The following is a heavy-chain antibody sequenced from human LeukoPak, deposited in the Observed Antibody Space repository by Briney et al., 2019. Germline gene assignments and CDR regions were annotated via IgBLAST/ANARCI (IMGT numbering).Heavy chain of an antibody. CDR1: GFTFSSYA. V-gene: IGHV3-23*01. D-gene: IGHD3-9*01. CDR3: AKHDDIFSGLSY. CDR2: ITGSGGTT. Sequence: PGGSLRLSCAASGFTFSSYAMGWVRQAPGKGLEWVSTITGSGGTTFYADSVKGRFTISRDNSKGTLYLQMNSLRAEDTAVYYCAKHDDIFSGLSYWGQGTLVTVSS. J-gene: IGHJ4*02.